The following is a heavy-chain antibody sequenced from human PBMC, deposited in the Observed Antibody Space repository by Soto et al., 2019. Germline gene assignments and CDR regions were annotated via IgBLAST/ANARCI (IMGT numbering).Heavy chain of an antibody. V-gene: IGHV4-34*01. CDR1: GGSFSDYY. J-gene: IGHJ4*02. CDR3: ASGRRAFNSSWFDY. CDR2: INHSGST. D-gene: IGHD6-13*01. Sequence: SETLSLTCAVYGGSFSDYYWSWIRQPPGKGLEWIGEINHSGSTNYNPSLKSRVTISVDTSKNHFSLKLSFVTAADTAVYYCASGRRAFNSSWFDYWGQGTLVTVSS.